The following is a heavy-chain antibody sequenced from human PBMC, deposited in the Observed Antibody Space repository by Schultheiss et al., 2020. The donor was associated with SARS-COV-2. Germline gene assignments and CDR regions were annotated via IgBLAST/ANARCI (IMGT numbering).Heavy chain of an antibody. CDR3: ATPGGIAAAGTTHFDL. J-gene: IGHJ2*01. D-gene: IGHD6-13*01. Sequence: SETLSLTCAVYGGSFSSYYWSWIRQPPGKGLEWIGYIYYSGSTNYNPSLKSRVTISVDTSKNQFSLKLSSVTAADTAVYYCATPGGIAAAGTTHFDLWGRGTLVTVSS. V-gene: IGHV4-59*12. CDR2: IYYSGST. CDR1: GGSFSSYY.